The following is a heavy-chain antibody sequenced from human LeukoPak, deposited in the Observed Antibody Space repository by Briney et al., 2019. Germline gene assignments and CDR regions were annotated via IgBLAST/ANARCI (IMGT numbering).Heavy chain of an antibody. CDR1: QFTFSSAW. J-gene: IGHJ4*02. D-gene: IGHD6-25*01. V-gene: IGHV3-15*01. Sequence: TGGSLRLSCAGSQFTFSSAWMTWVRQIPGKGLEWVGHIKSRRDGGTTDYAAPVKGRFIVSRDDSKSTVYLQMNSLKTEDSAVYFCATEFYSNGYNYWGRGTLVTVSS. CDR3: ATEFYSNGYNY. CDR2: IKSRRDGGTT.